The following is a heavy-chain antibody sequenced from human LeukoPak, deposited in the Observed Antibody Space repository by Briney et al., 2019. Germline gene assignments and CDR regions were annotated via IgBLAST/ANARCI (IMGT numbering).Heavy chain of an antibody. V-gene: IGHV1-8*01. CDR3: ARDSSWYGPDDY. J-gene: IGHJ4*02. CDR1: GYTFTSYD. Sequence: ASVKVSCKASGYTFTSYDINWVRQATGQGLEWMGWMNPNSGNTGYAQKFQGRVTMTRNTSISTAYMELSSLRSEDTAVYYCARDSSWYGPDDYWGQGTLVTVSS. D-gene: IGHD6-13*01. CDR2: MNPNSGNT.